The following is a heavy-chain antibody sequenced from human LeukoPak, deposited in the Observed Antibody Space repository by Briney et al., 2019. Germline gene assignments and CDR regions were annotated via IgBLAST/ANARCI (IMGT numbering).Heavy chain of an antibody. CDR2: MNPNNGNT. CDR1: GYTFTSYD. D-gene: IGHD5-12*01. V-gene: IGHV1-8*01. CDR3: AVGVLSGGHEWAFYI. Sequence: ASVKVSCKASGYTFTSYDINWVRQATGQGLEWMGWMNPNNGNTGNAQKFQGRVTLTRITSISTAYMELSGLRSEDTAVYYCAVGVLSGGHEWAFYIWGQGTMVTVSS. J-gene: IGHJ3*02.